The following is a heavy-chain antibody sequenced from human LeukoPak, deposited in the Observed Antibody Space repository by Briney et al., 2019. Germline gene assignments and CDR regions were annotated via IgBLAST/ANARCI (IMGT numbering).Heavy chain of an antibody. Sequence: GGSLRLSCAASGFTFSSYSMNWVRQAPGKGLEWVSYISSSSSTIYYADSVKGRFTISRDSAKNSLYLQMNSLRDEDTAVYYCARALSGSSGWYYWGQGTLVTVSS. J-gene: IGHJ4*02. V-gene: IGHV3-48*02. CDR3: ARALSGSSGWYY. D-gene: IGHD6-19*01. CDR1: GFTFSSYS. CDR2: ISSSSSTI.